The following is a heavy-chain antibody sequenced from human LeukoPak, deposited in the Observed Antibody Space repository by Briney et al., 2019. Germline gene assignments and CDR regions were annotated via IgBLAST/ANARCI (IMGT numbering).Heavy chain of an antibody. Sequence: SETLSLTCTVSGGSISSSSYYWGWIRQPPGKGLEWIGSIYYSGSTYYNPSLKSRVTISVDTSKNQFSLKLSSVTAADTAVYYCARGPTMMGLMDVWGKGTTVTVSS. V-gene: IGHV4-39*07. J-gene: IGHJ6*03. CDR3: ARGPTMMGLMDV. CDR1: GGSISSSSYY. CDR2: IYYSGST. D-gene: IGHD3-22*01.